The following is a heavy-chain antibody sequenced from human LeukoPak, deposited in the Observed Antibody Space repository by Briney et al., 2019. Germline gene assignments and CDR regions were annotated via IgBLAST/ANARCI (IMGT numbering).Heavy chain of an antibody. D-gene: IGHD2-15*01. CDR3: AAFIATKLDN. Sequence: GGSLRLSCAASGFTFSGSAMHWVRQASGKGLEWVGRIRSKANSYATAYAASVKGRFTISRDNSKDTLHLQMNNLRTEDTAVYHCAAFIATKLDNWGQGILVTVSS. V-gene: IGHV3-73*01. CDR2: IRSKANSYAT. CDR1: GFTFSGSA. J-gene: IGHJ4*02.